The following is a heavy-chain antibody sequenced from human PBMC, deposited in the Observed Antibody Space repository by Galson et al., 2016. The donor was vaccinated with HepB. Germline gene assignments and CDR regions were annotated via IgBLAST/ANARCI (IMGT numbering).Heavy chain of an antibody. Sequence: LRLSCAASGFSLSSYWMSWVRQAPGKGLEWVANVKYDGSEKYYVDSVKGRFTISRDNAKSSMSLQMNSLSAEDTAVYYCVRDGSGGWHFDNWGQGTLITVSS. CDR2: VKYDGSEK. CDR1: GFSLSSYW. CDR3: VRDGSGGWHFDN. D-gene: IGHD6-19*01. V-gene: IGHV3-7*01. J-gene: IGHJ4*02.